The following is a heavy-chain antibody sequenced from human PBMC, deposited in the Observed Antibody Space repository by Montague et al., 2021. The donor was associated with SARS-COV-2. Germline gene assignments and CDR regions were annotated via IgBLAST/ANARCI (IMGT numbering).Heavy chain of an antibody. Sequence: SETLSLTCAVYGGSFSGYYWGWIRQPPGKGLEWIGEINHSGSTNYNPSLKSRVTISVDTSKNKFSLKMSSVTAADKALYYCASLTLGYCSSTSCYSDWFDPWGQGTLVTVSS. J-gene: IGHJ5*02. CDR3: ASLTLGYCSSTSCYSDWFDP. V-gene: IGHV4-34*01. CDR1: GGSFSGYY. CDR2: INHSGST. D-gene: IGHD2-2*02.